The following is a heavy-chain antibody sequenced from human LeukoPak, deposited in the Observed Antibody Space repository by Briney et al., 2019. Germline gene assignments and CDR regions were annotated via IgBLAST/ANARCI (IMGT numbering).Heavy chain of an antibody. D-gene: IGHD3-22*01. Sequence: SVKVSCKASGGTFSSYAISWVRQAPGQGLEWMGGIIPIFGTANYAQKFQGRVTITTDESTSTAYMELSSLRSEDTAVYYCARYDSSGYYGFDYWGQGTLVTVSS. V-gene: IGHV1-69*05. CDR2: IIPIFGTA. CDR1: GGTFSSYA. J-gene: IGHJ4*02. CDR3: ARYDSSGYYGFDY.